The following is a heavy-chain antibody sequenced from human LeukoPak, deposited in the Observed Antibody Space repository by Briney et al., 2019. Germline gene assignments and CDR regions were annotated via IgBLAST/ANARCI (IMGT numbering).Heavy chain of an antibody. CDR2: IYRSGST. Sequence: SETLSLTCAVSGYSISSGYYWGWIRQPPGKGLEWIGSIYRSGSTYYNPSLKSRVTISVDTSKNQFSLKVSSVTAADTAVYYCAREVGATTLYYYYYYMDVWGKGTTVTVSS. J-gene: IGHJ6*03. CDR3: AREVGATTLYYYYYYMDV. CDR1: GYSISSGYY. D-gene: IGHD1-26*01. V-gene: IGHV4-38-2*02.